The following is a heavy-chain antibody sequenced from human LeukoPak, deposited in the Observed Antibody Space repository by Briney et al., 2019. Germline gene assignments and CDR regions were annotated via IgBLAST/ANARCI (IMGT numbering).Heavy chain of an antibody. CDR1: GGSISSYY. J-gene: IGHJ3*02. Sequence: SESLSLTCTVSGGSISSYYWNWIRQPPGKGLEWIGYIYDSVNTNYNPSLKSRVTISVDKSKNQFSLKLSSVTAADTAVYYCARRTHPRYFDWSDDAFDIWGQGTMVTVSS. CDR3: ARRTHPRYFDWSDDAFDI. V-gene: IGHV4-59*01. CDR2: IYDSVNT. D-gene: IGHD3-9*01.